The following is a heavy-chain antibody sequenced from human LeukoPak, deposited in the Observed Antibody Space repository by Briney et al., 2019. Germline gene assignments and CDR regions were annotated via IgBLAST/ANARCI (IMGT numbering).Heavy chain of an antibody. CDR3: ARSDGYGLVGI. V-gene: IGHV4-34*01. CDR2: IYSSGST. J-gene: IGHJ3*02. D-gene: IGHD3-10*01. CDR1: GGSFSGYY. Sequence: SETLSLTCAVYGGSFSGYYWSWIRQPPGKGLEWIGSIYSSGSTYYNPSLKSRVIIIIDTPKNHFSLTLSSVTAADTAVYYCARSDGYGLVGIWGQGTMVTVSS.